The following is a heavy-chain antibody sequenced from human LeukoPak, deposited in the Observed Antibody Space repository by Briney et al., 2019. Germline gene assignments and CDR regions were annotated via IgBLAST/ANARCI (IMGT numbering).Heavy chain of an antibody. CDR2: IKQDGSEK. V-gene: IGHV3-7*01. CDR1: RFTFSSYW. J-gene: IGHJ5*02. D-gene: IGHD6-13*01. CDR3: AREGSSYPNWFDP. Sequence: GGSLRLSCAASRFTFSSYWMSWVRQAPGKGLEWVANIKQDGSEKYYVDSVKGRFTISRDNAKNSLYLQMNSLRAEDTAVYYCAREGSSYPNWFDPWGQGTLVNVSS.